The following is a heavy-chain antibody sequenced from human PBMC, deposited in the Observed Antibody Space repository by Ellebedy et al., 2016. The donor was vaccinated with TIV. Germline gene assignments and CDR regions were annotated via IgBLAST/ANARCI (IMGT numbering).Heavy chain of an antibody. V-gene: IGHV3-30*18. CDR2: ISYDGSNK. Sequence: GESLKISXAASGFTFSSYGMHWVRQAPGKGLEWVAVISYDGSNKYYADSVKGRFTISRDNSKNTLYLQMNSLRAEDTAVYYCAKEPYDILTGYDLGPDVWGQGTTVTVSS. CDR1: GFTFSSYG. CDR3: AKEPYDILTGYDLGPDV. D-gene: IGHD3-9*01. J-gene: IGHJ6*02.